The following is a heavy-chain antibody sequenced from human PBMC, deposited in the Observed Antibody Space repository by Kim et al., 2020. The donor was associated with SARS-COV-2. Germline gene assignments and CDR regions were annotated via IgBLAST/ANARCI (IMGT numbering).Heavy chain of an antibody. D-gene: IGHD5-18*01. V-gene: IGHV4-59*01. CDR3: ARKGSSYGYPYYFDY. CDR2: IYYSGST. J-gene: IGHJ4*02. Sequence: SETLSLTCTVSGGSISSYYWSWIRQPPGKGLEWIGYIYYSGSTNYNPSLKSRVTISVDTSKNQFSLKLSSVTAADTAVYYCARKGSSYGYPYYFDYWGQGTLVTVSS. CDR1: GGSISSYY.